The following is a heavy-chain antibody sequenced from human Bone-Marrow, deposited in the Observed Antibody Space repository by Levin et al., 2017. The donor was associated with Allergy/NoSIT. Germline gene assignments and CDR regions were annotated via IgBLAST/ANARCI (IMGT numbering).Heavy chain of an antibody. CDR3: AHLQLTTIVDGENY. J-gene: IGHJ4*02. D-gene: IGHD2-2*01. Sequence: QSGGSLRLSCAASGFPFTSYAMSWVRQAPGKGLEWVSGMSHTGITYYADSVKGRFTISRDTSKNTLFLQMNNVRVEDTAVYYCAHLQLTTIVDGENYWGQGTLVTVSA. V-gene: IGHV3-23*01. CDR1: GFPFTSYA. CDR2: MSHTGIT.